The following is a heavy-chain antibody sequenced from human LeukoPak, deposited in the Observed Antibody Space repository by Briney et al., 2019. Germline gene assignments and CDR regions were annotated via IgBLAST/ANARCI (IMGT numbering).Heavy chain of an antibody. CDR3: AREYIAVAGMEPDY. V-gene: IGHV3-7*01. CDR2: IKQDGSEK. CDR1: GFTFSNYW. Sequence: GGSLRLSYAASGFTFSNYWMSWIRQAPGKGLEWVANIKQDGSEKYYVDSVKGRFTISRDNAKNSLYLQMNNLRAEDTAVYYCAREYIAVAGMEPDYWGQGTRVTVAS. J-gene: IGHJ4*02. D-gene: IGHD6-19*01.